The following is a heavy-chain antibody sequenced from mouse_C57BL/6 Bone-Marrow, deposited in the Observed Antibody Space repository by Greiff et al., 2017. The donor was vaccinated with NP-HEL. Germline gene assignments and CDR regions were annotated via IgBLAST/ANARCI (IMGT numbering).Heavy chain of an antibody. D-gene: IGHD4-1*01. CDR3: ARLGRGFAY. Sequence: QVQLQQPGAELVKPGASVKLSCKASGYTFTSYWMHWVKQRPGQGLEWIGMIHPNSGSTNYNEKFKSKATLTVDKSSCTAYMQLSSLTSEDSAVYYCARLGRGFAYWGQGTLVTVSA. J-gene: IGHJ3*01. CDR2: IHPNSGST. CDR1: GYTFTSYW. V-gene: IGHV1-64*01.